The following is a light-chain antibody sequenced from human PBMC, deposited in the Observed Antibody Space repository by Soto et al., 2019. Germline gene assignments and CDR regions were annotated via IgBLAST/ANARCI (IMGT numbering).Light chain of an antibody. J-gene: IGKJ2*01. V-gene: IGKV1-5*01. Sequence: DIQMTQSPSTLSASVGDRVTITCRASQSISSWLAWYQQKPGKAPKLLIYDASSLESGVPSRFSGSGSGTEFTLTISSLQPDDFATYYCQQYKSYSGYTFGQGTKLEIK. CDR1: QSISSW. CDR3: QQYKSYSGYT. CDR2: DAS.